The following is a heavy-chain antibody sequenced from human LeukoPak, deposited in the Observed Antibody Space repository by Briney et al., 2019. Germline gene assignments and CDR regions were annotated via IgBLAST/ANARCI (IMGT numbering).Heavy chain of an antibody. D-gene: IGHD4-11*01. CDR3: ARDYIKTRWFDP. CDR2: MYYSGRT. Sequence: SETLSLTCTVSGGSISSGSYYWGWFRQPPGKGLEWIGNMYYSGRTYYNPSLKSRVTISVDTSKDQFSLKLSSVTAADTAAYYCARDYIKTRWFDPWGQGTLVTVSS. CDR1: GGSISSGSYY. J-gene: IGHJ5*02. V-gene: IGHV4-39*02.